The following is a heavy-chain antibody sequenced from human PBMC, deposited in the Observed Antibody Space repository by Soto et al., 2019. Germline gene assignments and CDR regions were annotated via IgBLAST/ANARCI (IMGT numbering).Heavy chain of an antibody. D-gene: IGHD3-10*01. V-gene: IGHV1-18*01. J-gene: IGHJ6*02. Sequence: ASVKVSCKASGYTFTSYGISWVRQAPGQGLEWMGWISAYNGNTNYAQKLQGRVTMTTDTSTSTAYMELRSLRSDDTAVYYCARGPYGSGSPYYYYYYGMDVWGQGTTVTVSS. CDR2: ISAYNGNT. CDR3: ARGPYGSGSPYYYYYYGMDV. CDR1: GYTFTSYG.